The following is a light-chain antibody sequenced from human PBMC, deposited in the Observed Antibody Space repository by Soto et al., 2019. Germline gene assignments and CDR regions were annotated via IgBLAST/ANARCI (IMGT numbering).Light chain of an antibody. CDR3: QQYGGSSFT. J-gene: IGKJ2*01. V-gene: IGKV3-20*01. CDR2: GAS. Sequence: EIVLTQSPGTLSLSPGERATLSCRASQSVSSSYLAWYQQKPGQAPRLLIFGASSRATDIPDRFSGSGSGTDFTLTISSLEPEDLAVYYCQQYGGSSFTFGQGTKLQIK. CDR1: QSVSSSY.